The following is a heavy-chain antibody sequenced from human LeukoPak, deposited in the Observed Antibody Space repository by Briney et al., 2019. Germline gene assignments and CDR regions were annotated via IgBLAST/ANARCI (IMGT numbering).Heavy chain of an antibody. CDR1: GGSISSSSYY. J-gene: IGHJ5*02. CDR2: IYYSGST. V-gene: IGHV4-39*07. CDR3: ARVPKTYYYGSGSQSWFDP. D-gene: IGHD3-10*01. Sequence: SETLSLTCTVSGGSISSSSYYWGWIRQPPGKGLEGIGSIYYSGSTYDNPSLKSRVTISVDTSKNQFSLKLSSVTAADTAVYYCARVPKTYYYGSGSQSWFDPWGQGTLVTVSS.